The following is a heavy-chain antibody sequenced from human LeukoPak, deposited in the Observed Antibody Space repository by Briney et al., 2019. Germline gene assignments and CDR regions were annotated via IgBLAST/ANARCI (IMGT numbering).Heavy chain of an antibody. D-gene: IGHD5-24*01. Sequence: GGSLRLSCAASGFTFSSYAMSWVRQAPGKGLEWVSAISGSGGSTYYADSVKGRFTISRDNSKNTLYLQMNSLRAEDTAVYYCAKGLNVEMATIMAYWGQGTLDTVSS. CDR3: AKGLNVEMATIMAY. V-gene: IGHV3-23*01. CDR1: GFTFSSYA. CDR2: ISGSGGST. J-gene: IGHJ4*02.